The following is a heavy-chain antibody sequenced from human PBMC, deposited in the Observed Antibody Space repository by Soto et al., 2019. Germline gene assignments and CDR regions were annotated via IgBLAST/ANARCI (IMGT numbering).Heavy chain of an antibody. V-gene: IGHV4-4*02. Sequence: SETLSLTCAVSGGSISSDNWWSWVRQPPGKGLEWIGEMYHSGNTNYNPSLKSRVTISVDKSKNQFSMKMTSVTAADTALYYCDRARPPRTLRGVTINCGPGTQVPVPS. J-gene: IGHJ4*02. CDR1: GGSISSDNW. CDR2: MYHSGNT. CDR3: DRARPPRTLRGVTIN. D-gene: IGHD3-10*01.